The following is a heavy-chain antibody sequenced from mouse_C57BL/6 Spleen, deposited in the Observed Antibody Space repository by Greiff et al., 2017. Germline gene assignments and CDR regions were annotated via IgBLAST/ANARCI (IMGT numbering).Heavy chain of an antibody. Sequence: QVQLQQPGAELVKPGASVKLSCKASGYTFTSYWMQWVKQRPGQGLEWIGEIDPSDSYTNYNQKFKGKATLTVDTSSSTAYMQLSSLTSEDSAVYYCARADGNSEDYWGQGTTLTVSS. CDR2: IDPSDSYT. V-gene: IGHV1-50*01. J-gene: IGHJ2*01. D-gene: IGHD2-1*01. CDR3: ARADGNSEDY. CDR1: GYTFTSYW.